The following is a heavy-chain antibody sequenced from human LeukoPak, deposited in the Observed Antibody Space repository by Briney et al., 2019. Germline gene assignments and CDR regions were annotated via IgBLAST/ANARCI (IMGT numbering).Heavy chain of an antibody. CDR3: ARGTRSVVVVPAASLDY. V-gene: IGHV1-2*02. CDR1: GYTFTGYY. J-gene: IGHJ4*02. CDR2: INPNCGGT. Sequence: ASVKVSCKASGYTFTGYYMHWVRQAPGQGLEWMGWINPNCGGTNYAQKFQGRVTMTRDTSISTAYMELSRLTSDDTAVYYCARGTRSVVVVPAASLDYWGQGTLVTVSS. D-gene: IGHD2-2*01.